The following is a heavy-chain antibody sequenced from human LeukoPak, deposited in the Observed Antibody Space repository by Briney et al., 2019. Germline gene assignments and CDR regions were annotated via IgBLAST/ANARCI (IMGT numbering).Heavy chain of an antibody. CDR2: ISAYNGNT. D-gene: IGHD1-26*01. J-gene: IGHJ5*02. CDR3: ARVVGATYIGWFDP. Sequence: ASVTVSCKASGYSFTSNVISWVRQAPGQGLEWMGWISAYNGNTNYAQKLQGRVTMTTDTSTSTAYMELRSLRSDDTAVYYCARVVGATYIGWFDPWGQGTLVTVSS. V-gene: IGHV1-18*01. CDR1: GYSFTSNV.